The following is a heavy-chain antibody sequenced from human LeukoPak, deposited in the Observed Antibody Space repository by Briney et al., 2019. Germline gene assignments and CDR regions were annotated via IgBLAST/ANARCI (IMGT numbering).Heavy chain of an antibody. D-gene: IGHD1-26*01. CDR3: ARDEVGANENWFDP. CDR1: GYTFTSYD. CDR2: ISAYNGNT. V-gene: IGHV1-18*01. J-gene: IGHJ5*02. Sequence: ASVKVSCKASGYTFTSYDITWVRQAPGQGLEWMGWISAYNGNTNYAQKLQGRVTMTTDTSTSTAYMELRSLRSDDTAVYYCARDEVGANENWFDPWGQGTLVTVSS.